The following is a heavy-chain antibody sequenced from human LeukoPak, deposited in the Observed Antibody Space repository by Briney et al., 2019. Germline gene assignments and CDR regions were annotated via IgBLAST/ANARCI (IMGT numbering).Heavy chain of an antibody. CDR1: GFTFSTYW. CDR3: ARDLSNWNDAGRSS. V-gene: IGHV3-74*01. J-gene: IGHJ5*02. D-gene: IGHD1-20*01. Sequence: GGSLSLFCAASGFTFSTYWMHWVRQAPGKGLVWVSHIHSDESTATYADSVKGRFTASRDNARNTLYLQMNSLRAEDTAVYYCARDLSNWNDAGRSSWGQGSMVSVSS. CDR2: IHSDESTA.